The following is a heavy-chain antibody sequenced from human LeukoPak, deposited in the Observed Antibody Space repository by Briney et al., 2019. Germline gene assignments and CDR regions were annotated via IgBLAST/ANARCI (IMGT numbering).Heavy chain of an antibody. V-gene: IGHV1-46*01. J-gene: IGHJ4*02. CDR1: GYTFTKYY. D-gene: IGHD2-2*01. CDR3: ARGQTPPQLLAPPVY. CDR2: INPSGGST. Sequence: ASVKVSCKASGYTFTKYYMHWVRQAPGQGLEWMGIINPSGGSTSYAQKFQGRVTMTRDTSTSTVYMELSSLRSEDTAVYYCARGQTPPQLLAPPVYWGQGTLVTVSS.